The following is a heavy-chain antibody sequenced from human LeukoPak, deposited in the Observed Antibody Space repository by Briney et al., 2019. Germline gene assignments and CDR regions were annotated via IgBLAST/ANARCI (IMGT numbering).Heavy chain of an antibody. Sequence: PGGSLRLSCAASGFTFSSYWMHWVRQAPGKGLVWVSRINSDGSSTSYADSVKGRFTISRDNAKNTLYLQMNSLRAEDTAVYYCARDQHPSIAAAGKMRFSEFYYYYGMDVWGQGTTVTVSS. CDR2: INSDGSST. V-gene: IGHV3-74*01. CDR1: GFTFSSYW. J-gene: IGHJ6*02. D-gene: IGHD6-13*01. CDR3: ARDQHPSIAAAGKMRFSEFYYYYGMDV.